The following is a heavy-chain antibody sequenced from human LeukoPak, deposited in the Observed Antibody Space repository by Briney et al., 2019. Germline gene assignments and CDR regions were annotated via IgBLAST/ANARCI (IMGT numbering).Heavy chain of an antibody. CDR3: ARGFDSKSTYFDY. Sequence: SETLSLTCTVSGGSISNSYWNWIRQPPGKGLEWIGYISYSGTTKYNPPLRSGVTISVDTSKNQFSLRLTSVTAADTAVYYCARGFDSKSTYFDYWGQGTLVTVSS. CDR1: GGSISNSY. V-gene: IGHV4-59*01. D-gene: IGHD5-12*01. CDR2: ISYSGTT. J-gene: IGHJ4*02.